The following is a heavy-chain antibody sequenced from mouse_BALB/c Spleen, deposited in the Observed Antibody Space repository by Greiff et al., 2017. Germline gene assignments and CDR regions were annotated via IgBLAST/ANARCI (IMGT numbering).Heavy chain of an antibody. Sequence: QLQQPGAELVKPGASVKLSCKASGYTFTSYYMYWVKQRPGQGLEWIGGINPSNGGTNFNEKFKSKATLTVDKSSSTAYMQLSSLTSEDSAVYYCTRSGGLFDYWGQGTTLTVSS. CDR2: INPSNGGT. CDR3: TRSGGLFDY. CDR1: GYTFTSYY. J-gene: IGHJ2*01. V-gene: IGHV1S81*02. D-gene: IGHD3-2*02.